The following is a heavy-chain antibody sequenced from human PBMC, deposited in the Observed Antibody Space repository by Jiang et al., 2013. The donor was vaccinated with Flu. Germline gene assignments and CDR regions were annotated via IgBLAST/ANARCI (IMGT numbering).Heavy chain of an antibody. V-gene: IGHV4-34*01. CDR1: GGSFSGYY. J-gene: IGHJ6*02. D-gene: IGHD2-2*01. CDR3: ARGHRHIVVVPAAIGPAEPYYYGMDV. CDR2: INHSGST. Sequence: LSLTCAVYGGSFSGYYWSWIRQPPGKGLEWIGEINHSGSTNYNPSLKSRVTISVDTSKNQFSLKLSSVTAADTAVYYCARGHRHIVVVPAAIGPAEPYYYGMDVWGQGTTVTVSS.